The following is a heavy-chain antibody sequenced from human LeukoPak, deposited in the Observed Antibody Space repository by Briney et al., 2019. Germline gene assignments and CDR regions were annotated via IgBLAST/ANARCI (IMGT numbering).Heavy chain of an antibody. Sequence: GGSLRLSCAASGFTFSSYSMNWVRQAPGKGLEWVSYISSSSSTIYYADSVKGRFTISRDNSKNALYLQMNSLRAEDTAVYYCAKSRWETYAVRAFDIWGQGTMVTVSS. CDR3: AKSRWETYAVRAFDI. J-gene: IGHJ3*02. CDR1: GFTFSSYS. CDR2: ISSSSSTI. D-gene: IGHD1-26*01. V-gene: IGHV3-48*01.